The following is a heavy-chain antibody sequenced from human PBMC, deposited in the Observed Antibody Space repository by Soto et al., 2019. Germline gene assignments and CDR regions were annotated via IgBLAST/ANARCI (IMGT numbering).Heavy chain of an antibody. V-gene: IGHV3-23*01. CDR2: ISGSGGST. CDR3: EKAVGSNYYYYMDV. CDR1: GFTFSSYA. J-gene: IGHJ6*03. D-gene: IGHD5-12*01. Sequence: PGGSLRLSCAASGFTFSSYAMGWVRQAPGKGLEWVSAISGSGGSTYYADSVKGRFTISRDNSKNTLYLQMNSLRAEDTAVYYCEKAVGSNYYYYMDVWGKGTTVTVSS.